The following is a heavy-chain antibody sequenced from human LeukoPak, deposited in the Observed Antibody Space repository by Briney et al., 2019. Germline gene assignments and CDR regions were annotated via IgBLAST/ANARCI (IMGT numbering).Heavy chain of an antibody. CDR2: IIPIFGTA. D-gene: IGHD3-22*01. Sequence: SVKVSCKASGGTFSSYAISWVRQAPGQGLEWMGGIIPIFGTANYAQKFQGRVTITTDESTSTAYMELSSLRSDGTAVYYCARDRYYYDSSGSNWFDPWGQGTLVTVSS. J-gene: IGHJ5*02. V-gene: IGHV1-69*05. CDR3: ARDRYYYDSSGSNWFDP. CDR1: GGTFSSYA.